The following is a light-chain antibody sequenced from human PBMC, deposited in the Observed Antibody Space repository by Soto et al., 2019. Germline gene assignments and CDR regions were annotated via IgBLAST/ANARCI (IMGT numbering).Light chain of an antibody. CDR2: EAS. CDR1: QSVSNY. V-gene: IGKV3-11*01. Sequence: EIVLTQSPATLSLSPGERATLSCRASQSVSNYLAWYQQKPGQAPRLLIYEASNRASGIPARFSGGGSGTDFTLTISSLEPEDFAVYYCQQRSYWLSFGGGTKVEIK. J-gene: IGKJ4*01. CDR3: QQRSYWLS.